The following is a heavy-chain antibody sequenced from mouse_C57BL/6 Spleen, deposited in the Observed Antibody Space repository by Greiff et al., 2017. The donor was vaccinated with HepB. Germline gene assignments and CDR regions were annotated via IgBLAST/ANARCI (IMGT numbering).Heavy chain of an antibody. CDR1: GYSITSGYY. V-gene: IGHV3-6*01. CDR2: ISYDGSN. J-gene: IGHJ2*01. D-gene: IGHD1-1*01. Sequence: ESGPGLVKPSQSLSLTCSVTGYSITSGYYWNWIRQFPGNKLEWMGYISYDGSNNYNPSLKNRISITRDTSKNQFFLKLNSVTTEDTATYYCARGTDYYGGVFDYWGQGTTLTVSS. CDR3: ARGTDYYGGVFDY.